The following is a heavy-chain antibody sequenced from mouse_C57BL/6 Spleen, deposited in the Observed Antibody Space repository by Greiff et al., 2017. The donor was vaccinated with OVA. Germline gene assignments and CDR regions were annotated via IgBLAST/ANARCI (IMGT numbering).Heavy chain of an antibody. J-gene: IGHJ3*01. D-gene: IGHD1-1*01. V-gene: IGHV1-53*01. CDR3: ARSLTTVVATSDAY. Sequence: QVQLQQPGTELVKPGASVKLSCKASGYTFTSYWMHWVKRRPGQGLEWFGNINPSNGGTNYNEKFKSKATLTVDKSSSTAYMQLSSLTSEDSAVYYCARSLTTVVATSDAYWGQGTLVTVSA. CDR1: GYTFTSYW. CDR2: INPSNGGT.